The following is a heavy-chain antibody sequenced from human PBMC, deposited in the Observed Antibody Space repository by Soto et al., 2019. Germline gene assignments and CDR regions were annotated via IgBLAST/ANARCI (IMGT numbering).Heavy chain of an antibody. CDR1: GFTFSSYA. CDR3: AKDRRWLQSYDY. D-gene: IGHD5-12*01. J-gene: IGHJ4*02. Sequence: EVQLLESGGGLVQPGGSLRLSCAASGFTFSSYAMSWVRQAPGKGLEWVSAISGSGGSTYYADSVKGRFTVSRDNSKNTLYLQMNSLRAEDTAVYYCAKDRRWLQSYDYWGQGTLVTVSS. CDR2: ISGSGGST. V-gene: IGHV3-23*01.